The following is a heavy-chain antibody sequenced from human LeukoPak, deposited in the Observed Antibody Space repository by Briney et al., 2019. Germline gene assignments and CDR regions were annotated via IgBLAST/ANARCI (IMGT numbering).Heavy chain of an antibody. CDR2: INHSGST. CDR3: ARRPFAELDY. Sequence: SETLSLTCTVSGGSMNSYYWSWIRQPPGKGLEWIGEINHSGSTNYNPSLKSRVTISVDTSKNQFSLKLSSVTAADTAVYYCARRPFAELDYWGQGTLVTVSS. J-gene: IGHJ4*02. V-gene: IGHV4-34*01. CDR1: GGSMNSYY.